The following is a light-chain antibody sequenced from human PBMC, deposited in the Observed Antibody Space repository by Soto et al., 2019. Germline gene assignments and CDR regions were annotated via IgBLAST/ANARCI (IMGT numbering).Light chain of an antibody. V-gene: IGKV3-11*01. J-gene: IGKJ4*01. CDR3: QQRSNWPST. CDR1: QSVSSY. CDR2: DAF. Sequence: EIVLTQSPATLSLSPGERAALSCRASQSVSSYLACYQQKPGQAPRLLIYDAFKSATGIPARFSGSGSGTDFTLIISSLEPEDFAVYYCQQRSNWPSTFGGGTKVEVK.